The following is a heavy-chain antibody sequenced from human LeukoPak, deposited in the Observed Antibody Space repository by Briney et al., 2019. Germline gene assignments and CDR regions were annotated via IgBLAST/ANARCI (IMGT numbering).Heavy chain of an antibody. CDR3: ARVGDGYTYRNRRGYFQH. V-gene: IGHV1-8*02. D-gene: IGHD5-24*01. Sequence: ASVKVSCKASGYTFTGYYMHWVRQAPGQGLEWMGWMNPNSGNTGYAQKFQGRVTMTRNTSISTAYMELSSLRSEDTAVYYCARVGDGYTYRNRRGYFQHWGQGTLVTVSS. J-gene: IGHJ1*01. CDR1: GYTFTGYY. CDR2: MNPNSGNT.